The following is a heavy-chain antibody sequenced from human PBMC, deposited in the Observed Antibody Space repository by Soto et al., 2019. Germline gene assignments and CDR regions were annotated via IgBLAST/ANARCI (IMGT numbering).Heavy chain of an antibody. Sequence: QVQLQQWGAGLLKPSETLSLTCAVYGGSFSGYYWSWIRQPPGKGLEWIGEINHSGSTNYNPSLKSRVTISVDTSKNQFSLKLSSVTAADTAVYYYARGVRFGELLVGMDVWGQGTTVTVSS. D-gene: IGHD3-10*01. J-gene: IGHJ6*02. V-gene: IGHV4-34*01. CDR3: ARGVRFGELLVGMDV. CDR2: INHSGST. CDR1: GGSFSGYY.